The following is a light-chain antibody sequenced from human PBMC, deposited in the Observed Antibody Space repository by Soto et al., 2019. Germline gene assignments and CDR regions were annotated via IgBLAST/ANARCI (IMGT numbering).Light chain of an antibody. J-gene: IGLJ1*01. CDR2: DDD. CDR1: SSNIGGNS. V-gene: IGLV1-51*01. CDR3: GSWDSSLSAYV. Sequence: QSVLSQPPSVSAAPGQRVTISCSGSSSNIGGNSVSWYQQLPGTAPKLLIYDDDQRPSGIPDRFSGSKSGTSATLAITGFQTGDEAHYSCGSWDSSLSAYVFGTGTKVTVL.